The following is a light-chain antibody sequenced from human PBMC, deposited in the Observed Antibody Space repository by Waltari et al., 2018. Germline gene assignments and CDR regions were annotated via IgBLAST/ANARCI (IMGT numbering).Light chain of an antibody. V-gene: IGLV1-44*01. CDR2: RND. CDR3: AAWDDSLNGRWV. CDR1: YSNIGNNV. J-gene: IGLJ2*01. Sequence: QSVLTQPPSESGTPGQRVTISCSGSYSNIGNNVVNRYQQVPGTTPKLLIYRNDQRPSGVPDRISCSKSGTSASLAISGLQSEDEAHYYCAAWDDSLNGRWVFGGGTKLTVL.